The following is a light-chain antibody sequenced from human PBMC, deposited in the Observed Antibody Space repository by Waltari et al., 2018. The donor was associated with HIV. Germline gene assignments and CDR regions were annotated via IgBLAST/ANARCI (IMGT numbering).Light chain of an antibody. J-gene: IGLJ3*02. Sequence: SALTQPPSASGSPGQAVNISCTAANDDISYYNYVSWYQQHSNRPPKLIIFEVTRRPTGVPDRFSGSQSGNTASLSSLGLQPDDEATHSRSSFVGSHKLFGGGTKLTVL. V-gene: IGLV2-8*01. CDR1: NDDISYYNY. CDR3: SSFVGSHKL. CDR2: EVT.